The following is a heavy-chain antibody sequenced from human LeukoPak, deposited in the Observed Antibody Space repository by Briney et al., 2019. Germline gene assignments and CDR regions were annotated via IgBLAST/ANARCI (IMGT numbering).Heavy chain of an antibody. CDR1: GGSISSSSYY. J-gene: IGHJ5*02. Sequence: PETLSLTCTVSGGSISSSSYYWGWIRQPPGNGLEWIGSIYYSGNTYYNPSLKSRVTMSVDTSKNQFSLKLSSVTTADTAVYYCAAVTTSFDPWGQGTLVTVSS. CDR2: IYYSGNT. D-gene: IGHD4-11*01. CDR3: AAVTTSFDP. V-gene: IGHV4-39*01.